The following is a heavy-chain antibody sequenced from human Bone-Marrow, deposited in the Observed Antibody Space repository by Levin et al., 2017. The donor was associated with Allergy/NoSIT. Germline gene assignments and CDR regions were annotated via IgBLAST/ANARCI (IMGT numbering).Heavy chain of an antibody. CDR2: INTGGST. Sequence: SETLSLTCAVSGGSFSSYDSFWSWIRQSPGKGLEWIGFINTGGSTYYMPSFKSRVTMSLDTSDNRFSLKLSSVTAADTAVYYCARTSRSPINHYYYMDVWGKGTAVTVSS. D-gene: IGHD1-26*01. CDR3: ARTSRSPINHYYYMDV. CDR1: GGSFSSYDSF. V-gene: IGHV4-30-4*01. J-gene: IGHJ6*03.